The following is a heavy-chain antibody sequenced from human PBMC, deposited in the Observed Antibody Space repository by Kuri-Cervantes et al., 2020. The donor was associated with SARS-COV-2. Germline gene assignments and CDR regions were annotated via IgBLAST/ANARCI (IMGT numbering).Heavy chain of an antibody. CDR2: IYYSGST. J-gene: IGHJ3*02. V-gene: IGHV4-59*01. Sequence: SETLSLTCAVYGGSFSGYYWSWIRQPPGKGLEWIGYIYYSGSTNYNPSLKSRVTISVDTSKNQFSLKLSSVTAADTAVYYCARDRPDYDFWSGYYYDAFDIWGQGTMVTVSS. CDR3: ARDRPDYDFWSGYYYDAFDI. D-gene: IGHD3-3*01. CDR1: GGSFSGYY.